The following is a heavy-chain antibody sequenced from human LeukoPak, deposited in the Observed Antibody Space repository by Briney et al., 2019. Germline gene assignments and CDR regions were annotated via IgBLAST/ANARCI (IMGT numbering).Heavy chain of an antibody. Sequence: PSETLSLTCTVSGYSISSGYYWGWIRQPPGKGLEWIGSIYHSGSTYYNPSLKSRVTISVDTSKNQFSLKLSPVTAADTAVYYCASNFPDYDFWSGSQGYYFDYWGQGTLVTVSS. J-gene: IGHJ4*02. CDR1: GYSISSGYY. D-gene: IGHD3-3*01. V-gene: IGHV4-38-2*02. CDR2: IYHSGST. CDR3: ASNFPDYDFWSGSQGYYFDY.